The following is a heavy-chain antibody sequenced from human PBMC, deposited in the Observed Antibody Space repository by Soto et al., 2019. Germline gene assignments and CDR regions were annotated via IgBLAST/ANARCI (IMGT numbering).Heavy chain of an antibody. V-gene: IGHV1-18*01. D-gene: IGHD6-13*01. CDR3: ARRGYTSSSTWHWYFDL. CDR2: ISTYNGNI. J-gene: IGHJ2*01. CDR1: GYSFITYG. Sequence: QVQLVQSGAEVKKPGASVKVSCKASGYSFITYGISWVRQAPGQGLEWMAWISTYNGNIKYAEKLQGRVTVTTDTSTSTAYMELRSLRSDDTAVYYCARRGYTSSSTWHWYFDLWGRGTLLTVSS.